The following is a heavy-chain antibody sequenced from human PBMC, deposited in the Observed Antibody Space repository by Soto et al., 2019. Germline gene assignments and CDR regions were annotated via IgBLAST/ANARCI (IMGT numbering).Heavy chain of an antibody. CDR1: GGSISSSDYY. V-gene: IGHV4-30-4*01. D-gene: IGHD6-13*01. CDR3: AREQLAFFDY. CDR2: IYYSGST. Sequence: QVQLQESGPGLVKPSQTLSLTCTVSGGSISSSDYYWSWIRQPPGKGLEWIGYIYYSGSTYYNPSLKSRAIISVDTCKNQFSLKLSSVTAADTAVYYCAREQLAFFDYWGQGTLVTVSS. J-gene: IGHJ4*02.